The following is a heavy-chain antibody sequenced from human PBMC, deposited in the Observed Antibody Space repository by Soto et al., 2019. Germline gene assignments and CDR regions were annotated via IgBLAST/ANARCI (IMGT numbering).Heavy chain of an antibody. Sequence: EVQLLESGGDLVQPGGSLRLSCAASGFTFSSYAMSWVRQAPGKGLEWVSTFSGLGDTYYADSVKGRFTVSRDDSKNTLFLNMNSLRAADTAIYYCAKGERALITYGPFDPWGQGTLVTVS. J-gene: IGHJ5*02. CDR3: AKGERALITYGPFDP. V-gene: IGHV3-23*01. D-gene: IGHD4-17*01. CDR1: GFTFSSYA. CDR2: FSGLGDT.